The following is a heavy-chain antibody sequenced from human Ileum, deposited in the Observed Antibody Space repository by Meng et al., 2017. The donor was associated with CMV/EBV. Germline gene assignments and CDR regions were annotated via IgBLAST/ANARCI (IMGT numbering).Heavy chain of an antibody. V-gene: IGHV4-39*07. CDR2: MLFSEIA. D-gene: IGHD1-1*01. Sequence: QRQLQDSGQGLVKPAGTPSLTCTVSGDPISSGSHYLAWIRQSPGKRLEWIGSMLFSEIADYNPSLKSRVTISLDATQTQFSLRLTSVTAADTAVYFCARDLTNNWFYYWGQGTLVTVSS. CDR3: ARDLTNNWFYY. CDR1: GDPISSGSHY. J-gene: IGHJ4*02.